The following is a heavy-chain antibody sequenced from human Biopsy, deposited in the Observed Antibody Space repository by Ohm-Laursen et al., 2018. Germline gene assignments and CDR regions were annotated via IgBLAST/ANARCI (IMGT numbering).Heavy chain of an antibody. CDR2: IYSGGSP. J-gene: IGHJ4*02. CDR1: GLSVSANY. Sequence: SLRLSCAAPGLSVSANYINWVRQAPGRGLEWVSGIYSGGSPHYVDSVRGRFTISRDSSINTVYLQMNSLRDEDTAVYYCARDLAVAGPGVYYFDSWGQGTPVTVSS. V-gene: IGHV3-66*01. CDR3: ARDLAVAGPGVYYFDS. D-gene: IGHD6-19*01.